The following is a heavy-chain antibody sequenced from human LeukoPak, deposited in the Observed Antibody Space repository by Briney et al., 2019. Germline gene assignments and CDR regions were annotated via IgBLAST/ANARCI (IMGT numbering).Heavy chain of an antibody. CDR3: ARDSSGGYGFIDY. V-gene: IGHV4-31*03. D-gene: IGHD5-12*01. CDR2: IYHSGNS. CDR1: GGSVSSSGYY. Sequence: PSQTLSLTCIVSGGSVSSSGYYWSWIRQHPGKGLEWIGYIYHSGNSYYNPSLKSRVIISVDTSKNQSSLKLNSVTAADTAVYYCARDSSGGYGFIDYWGQGSLVTVSS. J-gene: IGHJ4*02.